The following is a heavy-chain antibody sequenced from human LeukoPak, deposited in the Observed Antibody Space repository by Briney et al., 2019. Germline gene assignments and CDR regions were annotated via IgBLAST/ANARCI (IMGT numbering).Heavy chain of an antibody. J-gene: IGHJ4*02. D-gene: IGHD3-22*01. CDR1: GFTFSSYE. CDR3: ARDTYDSSGRFDY. Sequence: GGSLRLSCAASGFTFSSYEMNWVRQAPGKGLAWVSYISSSGSTIYYADSVKGRFTIYRDNAKNSLYLQMNSLRAEDTAVYYCARDTYDSSGRFDYWGQGTLVTVSS. V-gene: IGHV3-48*03. CDR2: ISSSGSTI.